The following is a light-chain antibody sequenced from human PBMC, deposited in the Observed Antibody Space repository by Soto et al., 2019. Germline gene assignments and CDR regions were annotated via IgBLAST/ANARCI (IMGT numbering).Light chain of an antibody. J-gene: IGKJ1*01. Sequence: LLTESPSTLSSSPGEAGTLSCRASQYIGTRLAWYQHKPGQAPRLLIYYTSNRATGIPARFSGSGSGTDFTLTINSLAPEDFATYYCHQRQSWPRTFGQGTKVDIK. CDR3: HQRQSWPRT. CDR1: QYIGTR. V-gene: IGKV3-11*01. CDR2: YTS.